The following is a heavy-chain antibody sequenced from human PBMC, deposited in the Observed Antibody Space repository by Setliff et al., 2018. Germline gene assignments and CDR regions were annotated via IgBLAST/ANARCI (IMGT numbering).Heavy chain of an antibody. Sequence: SETLSLTCTVSGGSVTDSFWSWIRQPAGRGLEWIGRMIVSGGADYNPSLKSRVTMSADSPNNKFSLNLSSVSAADTAVYYCARGPDLTAVGATYFYGMDVWGQGATVTVSS. CDR2: MIVSGGA. CDR3: ARGPDLTAVGATYFYGMDV. D-gene: IGHD6-19*01. J-gene: IGHJ6*02. V-gene: IGHV4-4*07. CDR1: GGSVTDSF.